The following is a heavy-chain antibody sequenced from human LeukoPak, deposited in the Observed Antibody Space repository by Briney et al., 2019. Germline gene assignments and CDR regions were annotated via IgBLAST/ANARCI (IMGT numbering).Heavy chain of an antibody. D-gene: IGHD3-3*01. CDR1: GGSISSYY. CDR2: IYYSGST. V-gene: IGHV4-59*12. CDR3: ARATGYYDFWSGFNY. J-gene: IGHJ4*02. Sequence: KPSETLSLTCTVSGGSISSYYWSWIRQPPGKGLEWIGYIYYSGSTNYNPSLKSRVTISVDTSKNQFSLKLSSVTAADTAVYYCARATGYYDFWSGFNYWGQGTLVTVSS.